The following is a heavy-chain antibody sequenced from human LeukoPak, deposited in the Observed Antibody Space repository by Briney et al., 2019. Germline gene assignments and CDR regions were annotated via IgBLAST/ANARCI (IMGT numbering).Heavy chain of an antibody. CDR2: IKKDGSNK. D-gene: IGHD2/OR15-2a*01. CDR3: ARDVSDEYDSASRIHLDF. V-gene: IGHV3-7*01. CDR1: EFTFSRYW. Sequence: GGSLRLSCAASEFTFSRYWMTWVRQAPGKGLEWVANIKKDGSNKKYVDSVKGRFIISRDNAKNSLYLQMNSLRVEDTAVYYCARDVSDEYDSASRIHLDFWGRGSLVTVSS. J-gene: IGHJ4*02.